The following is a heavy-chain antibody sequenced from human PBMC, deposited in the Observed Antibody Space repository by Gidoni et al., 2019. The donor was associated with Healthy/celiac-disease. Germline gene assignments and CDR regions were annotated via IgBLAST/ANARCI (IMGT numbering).Heavy chain of an antibody. CDR1: GGSFSGYY. V-gene: IGHV4-34*02. CDR3: ARTSDRENYYGLDV. D-gene: IGHD3-22*01. CDR2: INRSGST. Sequence: QVQLQQWGAGLLKPSETLSLTCAVYGGSFSGYYWTWLRQPPGKGLEWIGEINRSGSTNYDPSLKSRVTISVDTSRNQFSLSLSSVTAADTALYYCARTSDRENYYGLDVWGQGTTVSVSS. J-gene: IGHJ6*02.